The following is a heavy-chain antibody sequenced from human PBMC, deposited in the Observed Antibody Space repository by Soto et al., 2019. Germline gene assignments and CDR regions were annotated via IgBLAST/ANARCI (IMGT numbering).Heavy chain of an antibody. CDR2: FYYSERT. CDR1: GGSISSGPYS. Sequence: SETLSLTCTVSGGSISSGPYSWGWIRQPPGEGLEWIGTFYYSERTHYNPSLESRVTISVDTSKNQFSLKLTSVTAADTALYYCARRYGWLYFDYWGQGSLVTVSS. D-gene: IGHD3-10*01. V-gene: IGHV4-39*01. CDR3: ARRYGWLYFDY. J-gene: IGHJ4*02.